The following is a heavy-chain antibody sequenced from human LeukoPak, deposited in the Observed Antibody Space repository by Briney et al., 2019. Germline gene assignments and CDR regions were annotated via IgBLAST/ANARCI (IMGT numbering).Heavy chain of an antibody. D-gene: IGHD5-18*01. CDR2: IIPILGIA. CDR3: AADSLGYSYGYDYYYYYGMDV. Sequence: GASVKVSCKASGGTFSSYAISWVRQAPGQGLEWMGRIIPILGIANYAQKFQGRVTITADKSTSTAYMELSSLRSEDTAVYYCAADSLGYSYGYDYYYYYGMDVWAKGPRSPSP. J-gene: IGHJ6*02. CDR1: GGTFSSYA. V-gene: IGHV1-69*04.